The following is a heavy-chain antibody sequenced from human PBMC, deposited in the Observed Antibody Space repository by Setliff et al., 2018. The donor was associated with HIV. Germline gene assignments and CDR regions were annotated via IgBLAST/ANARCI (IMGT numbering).Heavy chain of an antibody. V-gene: IGHV1-69*05. D-gene: IGHD1-26*01. CDR3: ARALSGSYTPVAFDI. CDR2: IIPMYGVT. J-gene: IGHJ3*02. CDR1: GGTFSSYV. Sequence: SVKVSCKASGGTFSSYVISWVRQAPGQGPEWMGGIIPMYGVTNYAQRFQGRVTITTDESTSTAYMELSSLRSEDTAVYYCARALSGSYTPVAFDIWGQGTMVTGSS.